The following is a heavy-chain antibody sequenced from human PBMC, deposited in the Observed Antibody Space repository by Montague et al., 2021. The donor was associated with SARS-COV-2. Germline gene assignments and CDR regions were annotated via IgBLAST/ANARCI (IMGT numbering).Heavy chain of an antibody. J-gene: IGHJ4*02. V-gene: IGHV4-59*11. CDR1: GGSINDHY. D-gene: IGHD4-23*01. CDR3: ATYREGYGGKGT. Sequence: SETLSLTCTVSGGSINDHYRSWIRQSPGKGLEWIGYISSNGKTNYNPSLKSRVTLSADASKNQFSLSVMSVTPDDTAVYFCATYREGYGGKGTWGQGSLVTVSS. CDR2: ISSNGKT.